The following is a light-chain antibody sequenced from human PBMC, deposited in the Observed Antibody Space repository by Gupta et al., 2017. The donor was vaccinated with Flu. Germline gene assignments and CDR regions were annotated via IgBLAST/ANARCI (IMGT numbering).Light chain of an antibody. CDR3: GTWDSSRSAYV. J-gene: IGLJ1*01. Sequence: QSLLTQPPSLSAAPGQKVTISCSGTSSHIGNNYVSWYQPRPGPAPKLLIYDNDKRPSGIPDRFSGSQSGTSATLDITGLQTGDEADYYCGTWDSSRSAYVFGTGTKVTVL. V-gene: IGLV1-51*01. CDR1: SSHIGNNY. CDR2: DND.